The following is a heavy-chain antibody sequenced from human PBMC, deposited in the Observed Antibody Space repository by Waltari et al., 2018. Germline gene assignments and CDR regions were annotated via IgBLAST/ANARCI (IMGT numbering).Heavy chain of an antibody. D-gene: IGHD3-22*01. CDR3: ARAGYYYDSSGYPEGDY. J-gene: IGHJ4*02. V-gene: IGHV1-2*06. Sequence: QVQLVQSGAEVKKPGASVKISCKASGYTFTGYYMHWVRQAPGQGLEWMGRINPNSGGTNYAQKFQGRVTMTRDTSISTAYMELSRLRSDDTAVYYCARAGYYYDSSGYPEGDYWGQGTLVTVSS. CDR2: INPNSGGT. CDR1: GYTFTGYY.